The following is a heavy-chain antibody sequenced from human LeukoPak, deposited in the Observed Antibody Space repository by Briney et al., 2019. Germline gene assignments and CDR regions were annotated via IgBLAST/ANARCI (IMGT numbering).Heavy chain of an antibody. Sequence: GASVKVSCKASGGTFSSYAISWVRQAPGQGLEWMGGIIPIFGTANYAQEFQGRVTITADESTSTAYMELSSLRSEDTAVYYCARVPAVATIGLGWFDPWGQGTLVTVSS. CDR2: IIPIFGTA. CDR3: ARVPAVATIGLGWFDP. CDR1: GGTFSSYA. J-gene: IGHJ5*02. D-gene: IGHD5-12*01. V-gene: IGHV1-69*13.